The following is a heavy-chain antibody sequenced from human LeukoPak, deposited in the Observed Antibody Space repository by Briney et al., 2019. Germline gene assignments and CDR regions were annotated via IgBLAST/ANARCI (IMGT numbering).Heavy chain of an antibody. CDR2: IYHSGIT. J-gene: IGHJ4*02. CDR3: ASAEPRGSSWYPY. Sequence: GSLRLSCAASGFPFRSYAMHWVRQPPGKGLEWIGEIYHSGITNYNPSLKSRVTISVDKSKNQFSLKLSSVTAADTAVYYCASAEPRGSSWYPYWGQGTLVTVSS. CDR1: GFPFRSYAM. D-gene: IGHD6-13*01. V-gene: IGHV4-4*02.